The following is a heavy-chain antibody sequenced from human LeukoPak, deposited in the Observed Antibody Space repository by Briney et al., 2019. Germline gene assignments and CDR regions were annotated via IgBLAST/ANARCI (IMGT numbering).Heavy chain of an antibody. CDR3: ARDSSSWYYFDY. CDR1: GFTFSSYS. D-gene: IGHD6-13*01. CDR2: ISSNSSYI. V-gene: IGHV3-21*01. J-gene: IGHJ4*02. Sequence: PGGSLRLSCAASGFTFSSYSMNWVRQAPGKGLEWVSSISSNSSYIYYADSVKGRFTISRDNAKNSLYLQMNSLRAEDTAVYYCARDSSSWYYFDYWGQGTLVTVSS.